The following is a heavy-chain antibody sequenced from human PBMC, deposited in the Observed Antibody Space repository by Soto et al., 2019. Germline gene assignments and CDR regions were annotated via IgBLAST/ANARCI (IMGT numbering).Heavy chain of an antibody. CDR1: GFTFSSYA. J-gene: IGHJ6*02. CDR2: ISGSGGST. Sequence: EVQLLESGGGLVQPGGSLRLSCAASGFTFSSYAMSWVRQAPGKGLEWVSTISGSGGSTYDADYVKGRFTISRDTSKNTLYLQMNSLCAEDTAVYYCAKSVRDSGWIRGYYYGMDGWGQGTTVTVSS. V-gene: IGHV3-23*01. D-gene: IGHD6-19*01. CDR3: AKSVRDSGWIRGYYYGMDG.